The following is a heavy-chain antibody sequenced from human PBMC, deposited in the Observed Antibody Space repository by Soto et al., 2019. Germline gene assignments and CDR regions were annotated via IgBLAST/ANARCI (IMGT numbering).Heavy chain of an antibody. CDR2: IFSNDEK. CDR3: ARIDDSSGYLNWFDP. CDR1: GFSLSNARMG. V-gene: IGHV2-26*01. Sequence: QVTLKESGPVLVKPTETLTLTCTVSGFSLSNARMGVSWISQPPGKALEWLAHIFSNDEKSYSTSLKSRLTISKDTSKSQVVLTMTNMDPVDTATYYCARIDDSSGYLNWFDPWGQGTLVTVSS. J-gene: IGHJ5*02. D-gene: IGHD3-22*01.